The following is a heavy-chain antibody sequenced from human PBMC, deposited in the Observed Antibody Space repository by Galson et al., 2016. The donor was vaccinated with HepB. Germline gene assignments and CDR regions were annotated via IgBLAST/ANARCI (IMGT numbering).Heavy chain of an antibody. V-gene: IGHV6-1*01. CDR3: VKGPPAYHYYGMDV. Sequence: CAISGDSVSSSTAAWHWIRQSPSRGLEWLARTQYRSKWEGHYADSVRSRVTVIPDTSKNLLTLQVNSVSPEDTAVYYCVKGPPAYHYYGMDVWGQGTPVTVSS. J-gene: IGHJ6*02. CDR1: GDSVSSSTAA. CDR2: TQYRSKWEG.